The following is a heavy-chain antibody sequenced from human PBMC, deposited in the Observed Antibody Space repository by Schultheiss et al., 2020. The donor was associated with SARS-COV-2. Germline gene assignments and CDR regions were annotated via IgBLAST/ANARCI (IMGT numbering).Heavy chain of an antibody. CDR1: GFTFSSYA. CDR2: ISGSGGST. V-gene: IGHV3-23*01. CDR3: ARDPVGGYSSSSLDGMDV. J-gene: IGHJ6*02. D-gene: IGHD6-6*01. Sequence: GGSLRLSCAASGFTFSSYAMSWVRQAPGKGLEWVSAISGSGGSTYYADSVKGRFTISRDNSKNTLYLQMNSLRAEDTAVYYCARDPVGGYSSSSLDGMDVWGQGTTVTVSS.